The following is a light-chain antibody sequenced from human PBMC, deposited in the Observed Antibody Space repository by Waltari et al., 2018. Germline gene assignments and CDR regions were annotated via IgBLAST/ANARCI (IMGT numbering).Light chain of an antibody. CDR2: KAF. CDR1: ESINTW. CDR3: QQYKRPPWT. V-gene: IGKV1-5*03. J-gene: IGKJ1*01. Sequence: DIQMTQSPSSLSASVGDRVTITCRDTESINTWLAWYQQKPGKAPKLLIYKAFNLESGVPSRFSGSGSGTEFTLSISNLQPDDFATYYCQQYKRPPWTFGQGTKVDI.